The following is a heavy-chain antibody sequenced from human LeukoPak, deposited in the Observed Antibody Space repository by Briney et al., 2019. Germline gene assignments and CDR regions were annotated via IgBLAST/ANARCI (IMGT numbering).Heavy chain of an antibody. CDR1: GGTFSSYA. J-gene: IGHJ4*02. CDR3: ARVDTAIAFDY. CDR2: IIPIFGIA. D-gene: IGHD5-18*01. Sequence: SVKVSCKASGGTFSSYAISWVRQAPGQGLEWMGRIIPIFGIANYAQKFQSRVTITADKSTSTAYMELSSLRSEDTAVYYCARVDTAIAFDYWGQGTLVTVSS. V-gene: IGHV1-69*04.